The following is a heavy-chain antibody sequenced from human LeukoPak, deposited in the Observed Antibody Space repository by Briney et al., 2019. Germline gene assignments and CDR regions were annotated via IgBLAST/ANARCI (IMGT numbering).Heavy chain of an antibody. V-gene: IGHV3-23*01. Sequence: PGGSLRLSCAASGFTFSSYAMSWVRQAPGKWLEWVSGISVSGGSTAYAESVKGRFTISRDNPRNTLHMQMNSLRAEDTALYYCAIMHPYYDGNGYWVQWGQGTLVTVSS. CDR1: GFTFSSYA. CDR2: ISVSGGST. CDR3: AIMHPYYDGNGYWVQ. D-gene: IGHD3-22*01. J-gene: IGHJ4*02.